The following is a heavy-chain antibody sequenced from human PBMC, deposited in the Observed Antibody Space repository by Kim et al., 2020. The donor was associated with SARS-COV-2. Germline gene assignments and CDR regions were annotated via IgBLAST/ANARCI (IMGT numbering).Heavy chain of an antibody. CDR1: GFTFSTYS. D-gene: IGHD6-19*01. CDR2: ITSSSGYI. Sequence: GGSLRLSCAVSGFTFSTYSMNWVRQAPGKGLEWVSSITSSSGYIYYADSVKGRFTISRDNAKNSLYLQMNSLRAEDTAVYYCARVRGEYSSGVYYFDYWGQGTLVTVSS. CDR3: ARVRGEYSSGVYYFDY. J-gene: IGHJ4*02. V-gene: IGHV3-21*01.